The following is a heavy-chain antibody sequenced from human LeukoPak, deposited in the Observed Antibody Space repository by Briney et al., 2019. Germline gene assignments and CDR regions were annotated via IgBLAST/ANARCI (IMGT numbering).Heavy chain of an antibody. J-gene: IGHJ4*02. CDR2: ISYDGSNK. D-gene: IGHD1-26*01. Sequence: GESLKISCAASGFTFSSYGMHWVRQAPGKGLEWVAVISYDGSNKYYADSVKGRFTISRDNSKNTLYLQMNSLRAEDTAVYYCAKEGWELHLYYFDYWGQGTLVTVSS. CDR3: AKEGWELHLYYFDY. CDR1: GFTFSSYG. V-gene: IGHV3-30*18.